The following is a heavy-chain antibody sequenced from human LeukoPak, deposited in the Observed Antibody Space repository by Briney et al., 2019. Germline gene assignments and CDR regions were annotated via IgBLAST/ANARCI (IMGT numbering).Heavy chain of an antibody. V-gene: IGHV4-34*01. D-gene: IGHD3-3*01. CDR1: GGSLSGYY. J-gene: IGHJ4*02. CDR2: INHSGST. Sequence: PSETLSLTCAVYGGSLSGYYWSWVRQPPGKWLEWIGEINHSGSTNYNPSLKSRVTISVDTSKNQFSLKLSSVTAADTAVYYCARGLGPYDFWSGYYPEWGQGTLVTVSS. CDR3: ARGLGPYDFWSGYYPE.